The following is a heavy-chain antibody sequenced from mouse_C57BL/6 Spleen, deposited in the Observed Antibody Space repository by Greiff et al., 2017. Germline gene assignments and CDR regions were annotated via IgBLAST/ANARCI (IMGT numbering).Heavy chain of an antibody. CDR3: ARSGGNYDYAMDY. V-gene: IGHV1-82*01. J-gene: IGHJ4*01. Sequence: QVQLQQSGPELVKPGASVKISCKASGYAFSSSWMNWVKQRPGKGLEWIGRIYPGDGDTNYNGKFKGKATLTADKSSSTAYMQLSSLTSEDSAVYFGARSGGNYDYAMDYWGQGTSVTVSS. D-gene: IGHD2-1*01. CDR2: IYPGDGDT. CDR1: GYAFSSSW.